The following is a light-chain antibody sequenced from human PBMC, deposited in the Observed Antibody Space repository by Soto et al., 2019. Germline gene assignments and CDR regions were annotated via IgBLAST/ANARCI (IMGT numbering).Light chain of an antibody. V-gene: IGKV1-5*03. Sequence: DIQMTLSPSTLSGSVGDRVTITCRASQTISSWLAWYQQKPGKAPKLLIYKASTLEIGVPSRFSGSGSGTEFTLTISSLQPDDVAIYYCQQYNDYSWTFGQGTKVDIK. CDR1: QTISSW. CDR2: KAS. CDR3: QQYNDYSWT. J-gene: IGKJ1*01.